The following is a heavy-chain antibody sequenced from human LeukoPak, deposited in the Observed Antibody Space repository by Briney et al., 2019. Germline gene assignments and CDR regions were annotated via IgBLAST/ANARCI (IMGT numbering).Heavy chain of an antibody. V-gene: IGHV1-18*01. CDR2: ISAYNGNT. Sequence: GASVKISCKASGYTFTSYGISCVRQAPGQGLEWRGWISAYNGNTNYAQKLQGRVTMTTDTSTSTAYMELRSLRSDDTAVYFCTRDFIAVAGQGYWGQGTQVTVSS. D-gene: IGHD6-19*01. CDR3: TRDFIAVAGQGY. J-gene: IGHJ4*02. CDR1: GYTFTSYG.